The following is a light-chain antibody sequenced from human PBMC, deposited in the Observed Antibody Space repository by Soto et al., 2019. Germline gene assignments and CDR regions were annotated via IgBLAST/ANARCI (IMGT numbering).Light chain of an antibody. CDR3: QQYNSYSWT. V-gene: IGKV1-5*01. J-gene: IGKJ1*01. CDR1: QSISSW. Sequence: DIQMTQSPSTLSASVGDRVTITCRASQSISSWLAWYQQKPGKAPKLLIYDASSLESGVPSRFSGSVSGTKFTLTISSLQPDDFATYYCQQYNSYSWTVCQGTKVEIK. CDR2: DAS.